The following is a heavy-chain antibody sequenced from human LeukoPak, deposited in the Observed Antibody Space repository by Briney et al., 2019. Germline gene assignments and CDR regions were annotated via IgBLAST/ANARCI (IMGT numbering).Heavy chain of an antibody. J-gene: IGHJ4*02. V-gene: IGHV1-69*04. CDR3: AELPAAGRNFDF. Sequence: GASVKVSCKASGYTFTSYGISWVRQAPGQGLEWMGRIIPILGIANYAQKFQGRVTITADKSTSTAYMELSSLRSEDTAVYYCAELPAAGRNFDFWGQGTLVTVSS. CDR1: GYTFTSYG. D-gene: IGHD6-13*01. CDR2: IIPILGIA.